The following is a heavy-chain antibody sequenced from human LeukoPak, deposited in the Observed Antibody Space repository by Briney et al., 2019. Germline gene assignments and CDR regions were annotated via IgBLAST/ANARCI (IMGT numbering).Heavy chain of an antibody. V-gene: IGHV4-34*01. CDR3: ARGGYSYDYNYYYMDV. Sequence: SETLSLTCAVYGGSFSGYYWSWIRQPPGKGLEWIGEINHSGSTNYNPSLKSRVTISVDTSKNQFSLKLSSVTAADTAVYYCARGGYSYDYNYYYMDVWGKGTTVTVSS. CDR1: GGSFSGYY. D-gene: IGHD5-18*01. CDR2: INHSGST. J-gene: IGHJ6*03.